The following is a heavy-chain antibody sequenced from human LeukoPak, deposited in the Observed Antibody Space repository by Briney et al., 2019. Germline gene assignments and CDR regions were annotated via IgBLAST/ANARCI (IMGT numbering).Heavy chain of an antibody. D-gene: IGHD3-22*01. CDR2: IIPIFGTA. CDR3: ARVGYYDSSGYYFPGTYDY. Sequence: SVKVSCKASGGTFSSYAISWVRQAPGQGLEWMGGIIPIFGTANYAQKFQGRVTITADESTSTAYMELSSLRSEDTAVYYCARVGYYDSSGYYFPGTYDYWGQGTPVTVSS. CDR1: GGTFSSYA. V-gene: IGHV1-69*01. J-gene: IGHJ4*02.